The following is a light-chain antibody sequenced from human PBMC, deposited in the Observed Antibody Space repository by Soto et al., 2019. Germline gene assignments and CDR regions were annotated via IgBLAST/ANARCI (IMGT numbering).Light chain of an antibody. V-gene: IGKV3-15*01. CDR3: QQYNNWPYT. CDR1: QSVGSN. J-gene: IGKJ2*01. Sequence: EIVMTQSPATLSVSPGERATLSCRASQSVGSNLAWYQQRPGQAPRPLIYGASTRAIGIPPRFSGSGSGTEFTLTISSLQSEDFAVYYCQQYNNWPYTFGRGTKV. CDR2: GAS.